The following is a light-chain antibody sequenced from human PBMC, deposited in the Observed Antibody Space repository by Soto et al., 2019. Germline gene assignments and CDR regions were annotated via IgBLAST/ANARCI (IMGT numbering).Light chain of an antibody. CDR3: QQYGSSN. J-gene: IGKJ4*01. V-gene: IGKV3-20*01. CDR1: QSVSSSY. Sequence: EIVLTQSPGTLSLSPGERATLSCRASQSVSSSYLAWYQQKPGQAPGLLIYGASSRATGIPDRFSGSGSGTDFTLTISRLEPEDFAVYYCQQYGSSNFGGGTKVEIK. CDR2: GAS.